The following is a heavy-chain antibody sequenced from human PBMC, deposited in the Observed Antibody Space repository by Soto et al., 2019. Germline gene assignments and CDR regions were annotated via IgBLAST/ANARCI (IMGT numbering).Heavy chain of an antibody. CDR3: ARDVREDSSVYYFSSMSY. CDR1: GFTFSSYS. D-gene: IGHD3-22*01. Sequence: PGGSLRLSFRASGFTFSSYSKNWVRQAPGKGLEWVSSISSSSSYIYYADSVKGRFTISRDNAKNSLYLQMNSLRAEDTAVYYCARDVREDSSVYYFSSMSYWCQGTLVTVSS. V-gene: IGHV3-21*01. J-gene: IGHJ4*02. CDR2: ISSSSSYI.